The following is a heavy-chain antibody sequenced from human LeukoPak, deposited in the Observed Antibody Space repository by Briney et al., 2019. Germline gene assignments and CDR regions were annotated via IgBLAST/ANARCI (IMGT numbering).Heavy chain of an antibody. V-gene: IGHV3-23*01. D-gene: IGHD3-10*01. CDR1: GISLSNYA. CDR3: AKRGVVIRGILVIGYHQEAYHYDF. Sequence: GGSLRLSCVVSGISLSNYAMTWVRQAPGKGLEWVSYISERGGSTTYADSVKGRSTISRDTSLNTLYLQMNNLRAEDTAVYFCAKRGVVIRGILVIGYHQEAYHYDFWGQGVLVTVSS. J-gene: IGHJ4*02. CDR2: ISERGGST.